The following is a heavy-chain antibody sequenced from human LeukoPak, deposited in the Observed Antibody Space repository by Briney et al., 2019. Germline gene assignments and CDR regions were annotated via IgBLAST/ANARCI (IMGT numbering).Heavy chain of an antibody. Sequence: TGGSLRLSCAASGFSLGTYAMHWVRQAPGRGLEWVAVISYDGTNKFYADSVSGRFTISRDNSKNTLYLQMNSLRTEDTAVYYCAKAPYSLGNYYVDYWGQGTLVTVSS. CDR1: GFSLGTYA. J-gene: IGHJ4*02. CDR2: ISYDGTNK. D-gene: IGHD3-10*01. CDR3: AKAPYSLGNYYVDY. V-gene: IGHV3-30-3*01.